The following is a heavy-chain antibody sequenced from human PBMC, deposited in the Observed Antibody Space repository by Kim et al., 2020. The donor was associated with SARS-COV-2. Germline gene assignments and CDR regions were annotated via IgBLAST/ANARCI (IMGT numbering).Heavy chain of an antibody. CDR2: INHSGST. CDR3: ARGNYYDSSGYRYGNWFDP. J-gene: IGHJ5*02. V-gene: IGHV4-34*01. CDR1: GGSFSGYY. D-gene: IGHD3-22*01. Sequence: SETLSLTCAVYGGSFSGYYWSWIRQPPGKGLEWIGEINHSGSTNYNPSLKSRVTISVDTSKNQFSLKLSSVTAADTAVYYCARGNYYDSSGYRYGNWFDPWGQGTLVTVSS.